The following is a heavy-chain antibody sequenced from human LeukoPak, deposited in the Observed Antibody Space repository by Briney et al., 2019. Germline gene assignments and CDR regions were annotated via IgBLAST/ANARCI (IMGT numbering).Heavy chain of an antibody. D-gene: IGHD3-22*01. J-gene: IGHJ1*01. Sequence: GGSLRLSCAASGFTFGSYGMSCVRQAPGRGLEWVSFITPNADRASYADSVEGRFTISRDNPRNTLYMQMNSLRDEDTAVYYCAIMHGYYDGSGYWVQWGQGTLVTVSS. CDR2: ITPNADRA. V-gene: IGHV3-23*01. CDR3: AIMHGYYDGSGYWVQ. CDR1: GFTFGSYG.